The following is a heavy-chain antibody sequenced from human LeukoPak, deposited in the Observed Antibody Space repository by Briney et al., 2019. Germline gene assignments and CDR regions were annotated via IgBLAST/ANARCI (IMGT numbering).Heavy chain of an antibody. CDR1: GGSISSSHFY. D-gene: IGHD2-2*01. CDR2: VYDSGSA. Sequence: SETLSLTCTVSGGSISSSHFYWGWIRQTPGKGLEWIGSVYDSGSAYHNPSITSRVTISVDVSKNQLSLNLRSVTAADTAVYYCARQGRGCSSSSCYSDWGQGTLVTVSS. CDR3: ARQGRGCSSSSCYSD. V-gene: IGHV4-39*01. J-gene: IGHJ4*02.